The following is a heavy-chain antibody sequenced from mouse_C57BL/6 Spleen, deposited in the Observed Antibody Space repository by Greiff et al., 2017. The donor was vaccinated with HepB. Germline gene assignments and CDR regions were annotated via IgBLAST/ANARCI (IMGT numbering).Heavy chain of an antibody. CDR1: GYTFTSYW. CDR2: IDPSDSYT. D-gene: IGHD4-1*01. Sequence: VQLQQPGAELVMPGASVKLSCKASGYTFTSYWMHWVKQRPGQGLEWIGEIDPSDSYTNYNQKFKGKSTLTVDKSSSTAYMQLSSLTSEDSAVYYCARRGTGSCDDWGQGTTLTVSS. CDR3: ARRGTGSCDD. J-gene: IGHJ2*01. V-gene: IGHV1-69*01.